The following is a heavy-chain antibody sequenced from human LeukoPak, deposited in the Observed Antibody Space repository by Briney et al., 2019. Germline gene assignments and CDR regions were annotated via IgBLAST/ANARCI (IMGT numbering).Heavy chain of an antibody. J-gene: IGHJ4*02. Sequence: GGSLRLSCAASGFTFSSYAMTWVRQAPGKGLEWVSALSGSGGSTYYADSVKGRFTMSRDNSKNTLYLQMNSLRAEDTAVYYCARVGHNWNHDYWGQGTLVTVSS. D-gene: IGHD1-20*01. CDR2: LSGSGGST. CDR1: GFTFSSYA. CDR3: ARVGHNWNHDY. V-gene: IGHV3-23*01.